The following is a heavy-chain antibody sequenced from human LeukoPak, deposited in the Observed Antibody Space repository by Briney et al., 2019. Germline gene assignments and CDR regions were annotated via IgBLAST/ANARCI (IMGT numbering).Heavy chain of an antibody. CDR1: GFTFSSYW. J-gene: IGHJ4*02. Sequence: PGGSLRLSCAASGFTFSSYWMSWVRQAPGKGLEWVANIKQDGSEKYYVDSVKGRFTISRDNAKNSLYLQMNSLRAEDTAVYYCARDRDGYCSGGSCTNFDYWGQGIMVTVSS. CDR2: IKQDGSEK. CDR3: ARDRDGYCSGGSCTNFDY. V-gene: IGHV3-7*01. D-gene: IGHD2-15*01.